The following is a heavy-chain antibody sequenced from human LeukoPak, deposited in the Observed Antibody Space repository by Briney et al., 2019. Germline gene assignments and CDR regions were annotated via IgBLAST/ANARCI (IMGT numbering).Heavy chain of an antibody. CDR1: GFTFSSYS. V-gene: IGHV3-21*01. Sequence: PGGSLRLSCSASGFTFSSYSMNWVRQAPGKGLEWVSSISSSSSYIYYADSVKGRFTISRDNAKNSLYLQMNSLRAEDTAVYYCASFLDDYVWGSYPHDYWGQGTLVTVSS. CDR3: ASFLDDYVWGSYPHDY. CDR2: ISSSSSYI. J-gene: IGHJ4*02. D-gene: IGHD3-16*02.